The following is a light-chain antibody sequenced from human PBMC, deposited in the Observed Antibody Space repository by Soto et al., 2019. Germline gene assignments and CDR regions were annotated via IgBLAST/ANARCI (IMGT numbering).Light chain of an antibody. V-gene: IGKV4-1*01. Sequence: DIVMTQSPDSLAVSLGERATINCKSSQSVLYSSNNKNYLAWYQQKPGQPPKLLIYWASTRESGVPDRFSGSGSGSDFTLTISSLQAEDVAVYYCQQYYSTTRKFGKGTKVVIK. J-gene: IGKJ1*01. CDR1: QSVLYSSNNKNY. CDR2: WAS. CDR3: QQYYSTTRK.